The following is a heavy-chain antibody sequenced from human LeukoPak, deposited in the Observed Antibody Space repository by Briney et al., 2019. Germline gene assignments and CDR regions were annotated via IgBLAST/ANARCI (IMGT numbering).Heavy chain of an antibody. CDR3: ARDTATGSY. CDR2: ISYTGTT. J-gene: IGHJ4*02. CDR1: GYSITSSSYS. D-gene: IGHD6-13*01. V-gene: IGHV4-39*02. Sequence: PSETLSLTCTVSGYSITSSSYSWDWIRQPPGKCLEWIGSISYTGTTYYNPSLESRVTMSIDASKNQFSLKLSSVTAADTAVYYCARDTATGSYWGQGTLVTVSS.